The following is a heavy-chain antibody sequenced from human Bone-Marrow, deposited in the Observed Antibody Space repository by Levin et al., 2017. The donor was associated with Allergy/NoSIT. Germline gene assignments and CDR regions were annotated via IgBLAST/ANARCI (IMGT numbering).Heavy chain of an antibody. V-gene: IGHV4-59*01. CDR3: SRSRLPHSYYHGMDV. CDR1: SDSISGFY. Sequence: SETLSLTCTVSSDSISGFYWSWLRQPPGKELEWIGYVYYSGSTNYSPSLKSRVNISIDTSKTQFFLNLASVTAADTATYYCSRSRLPHSYYHGMDVWGQGTTVIVS. CDR2: VYYSGST. D-gene: IGHD2-21*02. J-gene: IGHJ6*02.